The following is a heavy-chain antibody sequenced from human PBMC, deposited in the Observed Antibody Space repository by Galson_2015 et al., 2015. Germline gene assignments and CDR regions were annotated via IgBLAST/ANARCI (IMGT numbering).Heavy chain of an antibody. J-gene: IGHJ4*02. Sequence: TLSLTCTVSGGSISSSNYYWSWIRPPAGKGLEWIGRIYTSGSTNYNPSLKSRVTISVDTSKNQFSLKLSSGTAADTAVYYCARWFDYNGYYYIDYWGQGTLVTVFS. D-gene: IGHD3-22*01. CDR3: ARWFDYNGYYYIDY. CDR2: IYTSGST. V-gene: IGHV4-61*02. CDR1: GGSISSSNYY.